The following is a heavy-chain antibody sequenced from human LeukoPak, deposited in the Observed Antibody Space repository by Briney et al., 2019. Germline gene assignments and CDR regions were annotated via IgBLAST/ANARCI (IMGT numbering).Heavy chain of an antibody. D-gene: IGHD4-23*01. CDR3: ARHLGGGNSANWFDP. Sequence: LETLSLTCTVSGGSISTYYWSWIRQPPGKGLGWIGYIHYIGTTDYNPSLKSRVTMSVDTSRSQFSLKLSSVTAADTAVYFCARHLGGGNSANWFDPWGQGTLVTVSS. CDR2: IHYIGTT. CDR1: GGSISTYY. V-gene: IGHV4-59*08. J-gene: IGHJ5*02.